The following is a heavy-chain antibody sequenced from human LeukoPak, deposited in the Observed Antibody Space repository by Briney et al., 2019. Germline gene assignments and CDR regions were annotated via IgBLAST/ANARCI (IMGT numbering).Heavy chain of an antibody. Sequence: ASVEVSCKASGYTFTSYYMHWVRQAPGQGLEWMGIINPSGGSTSYAQKFQGRVTMTRDTSTSTVYMELSSLRSEDTAVYYCARDPMYYYDSSGYFDYWGQGTLVTVSS. CDR2: INPSGGST. D-gene: IGHD3-22*01. CDR3: ARDPMYYYDSSGYFDY. CDR1: GYTFTSYY. V-gene: IGHV1-46*01. J-gene: IGHJ4*02.